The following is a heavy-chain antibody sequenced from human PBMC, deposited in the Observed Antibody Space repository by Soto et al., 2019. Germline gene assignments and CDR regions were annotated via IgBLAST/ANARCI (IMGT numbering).Heavy chain of an antibody. CDR1: GYTLTELS. CDR3: AANPSASETPGWSGYWYFDL. J-gene: IGHJ2*01. Sequence: ASVKVSCKASGYTLTELSMHWVRQAPGKGLEWMGGFDPEDGETIYAQKFQGRVTMTEDTSTDTAYMELSSLGSEDTAVYYFAANPSASETPGWSGYWYFDLWGRGTLVTVSS. V-gene: IGHV1-24*01. CDR2: FDPEDGET. D-gene: IGHD3-3*01.